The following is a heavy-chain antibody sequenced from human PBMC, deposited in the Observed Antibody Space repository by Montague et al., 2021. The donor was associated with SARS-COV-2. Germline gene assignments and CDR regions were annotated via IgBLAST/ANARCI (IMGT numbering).Heavy chain of an antibody. CDR2: IHYTGSA. V-gene: IGHV4-59*08. J-gene: IGHJ3*02. Sequence: SETLSLTCTVSGGSINNYYWSWIRQPPAKGPEWIAFIHYTGSANYNPSLTSRATISVDPYKNQCSLKLTSVTAADAALYYCARHLAVGTSGFDIWGQGTMVTVSS. D-gene: IGHD6-19*01. CDR3: ARHLAVGTSGFDI. CDR1: GGSINNYY.